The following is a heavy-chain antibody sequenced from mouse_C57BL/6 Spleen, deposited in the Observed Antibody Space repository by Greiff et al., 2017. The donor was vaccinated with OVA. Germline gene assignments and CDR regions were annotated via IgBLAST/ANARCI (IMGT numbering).Heavy chain of an antibody. D-gene: IGHD2-4*01. V-gene: IGHV1-53*01. Sequence: QVHVKQPGTELVKPGASVKLSCKASGYTFTSYWMHWVKQRPGQGLEWIGNINPSNGGTNYNEKFKSKATLTVDKSSSTAYMQLSSLTSEDSAVYYCAREDYDGGYYAMDYWGQGTSVTVSS. CDR3: AREDYDGGYYAMDY. J-gene: IGHJ4*01. CDR2: INPSNGGT. CDR1: GYTFTSYW.